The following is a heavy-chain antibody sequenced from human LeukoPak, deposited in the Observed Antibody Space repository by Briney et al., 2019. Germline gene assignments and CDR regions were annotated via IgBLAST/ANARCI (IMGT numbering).Heavy chain of an antibody. J-gene: IGHJ4*02. Sequence: ASVKVSCKASGGTFSSYAISWVRQSPGQGLEWMGRIIPILGIANYAQKFQGRVTITADKSRTTAYMALSSLISEDTAVYYCAGDPSNSWSYSGDINYWGQGTLVTVSS. CDR3: AGDPSNSWSYSGDINY. CDR2: IIPILGIA. V-gene: IGHV1-69*04. D-gene: IGHD1-26*01. CDR1: GGTFSSYA.